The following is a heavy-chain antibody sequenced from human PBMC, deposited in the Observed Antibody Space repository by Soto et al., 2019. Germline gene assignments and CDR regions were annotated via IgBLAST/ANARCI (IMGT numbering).Heavy chain of an antibody. D-gene: IGHD3-16*01. CDR2: ISYDGSNK. Sequence: GGSLRLSCAASGFTFSSYGMHWVRQAPGKGLEWVAVISYDGSNKYYADSVKGRFTISRDNSKNTLYLQMNSLRAEDTAVYYCAKDPSYDYIWGSYQDYWGQGTLVTVSS. V-gene: IGHV3-30*18. J-gene: IGHJ4*02. CDR3: AKDPSYDYIWGSYQDY. CDR1: GFTFSSYG.